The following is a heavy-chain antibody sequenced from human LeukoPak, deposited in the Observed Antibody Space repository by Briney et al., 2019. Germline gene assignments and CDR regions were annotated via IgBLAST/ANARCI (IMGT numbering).Heavy chain of an antibody. CDR3: ARDMAGVEGLLWFGELRRWFDP. V-gene: IGHV1-18*01. Sequence: GASVKVSCKASGYTFTSYGISWVRQAPGQGLEWMGWISAYNGNTNYAQKLQGTVTMTTDTSTSTAYMELRSLRSDDTAVYYCARDMAGVEGLLWFGELRRWFDPWGQGTLVTVSS. J-gene: IGHJ5*02. CDR2: ISAYNGNT. D-gene: IGHD3-10*01. CDR1: GYTFTSYG.